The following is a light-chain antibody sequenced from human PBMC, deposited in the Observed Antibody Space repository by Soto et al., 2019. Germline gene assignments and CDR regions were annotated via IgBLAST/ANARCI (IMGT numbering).Light chain of an antibody. CDR3: QQYGGVPYT. CDR2: GAS. Sequence: EIVLTQSPGTLSLSPGQRATLSCRASESISRDYLAWYQQRLGQAPRLLIYGASSGATGIPDRFSGSGSGTDFSLTISRLEPEDVAIYYCQQYGGVPYTFGQGTKLEIK. V-gene: IGKV3-20*01. J-gene: IGKJ2*01. CDR1: ESISRDY.